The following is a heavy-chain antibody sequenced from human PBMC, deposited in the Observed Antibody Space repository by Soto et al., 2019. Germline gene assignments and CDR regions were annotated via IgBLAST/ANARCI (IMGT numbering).Heavy chain of an antibody. CDR3: AKEQRGGGSGHYGMDV. Sequence: GGSLRLSCAASGFTFSSYGMHWVRQAPGKGLEWVAVISYDGSNKYYADSVKGRFTISRDNSKNTLYLQMNSLRAEDTAVYYCAKEQRGGGSGHYGMDVWGQGTTVTVSS. D-gene: IGHD2-15*01. CDR1: GFTFSSYG. V-gene: IGHV3-30*18. J-gene: IGHJ6*02. CDR2: ISYDGSNK.